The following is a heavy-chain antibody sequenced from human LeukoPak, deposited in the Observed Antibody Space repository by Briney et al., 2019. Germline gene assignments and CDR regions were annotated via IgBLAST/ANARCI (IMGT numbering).Heavy chain of an antibody. D-gene: IGHD6-13*01. Sequence: PGGSLRLSCAASGFTFSSYWMHWVRQAPGKGLVWVSRINSDGSSTSYADSVKGRFTISRDNAKNTLYLQMNSLRAEDTAVYYCARGGQQLTNYYYYYYMDVWGKGTTVTISS. V-gene: IGHV3-74*01. CDR1: GFTFSSYW. J-gene: IGHJ6*03. CDR2: INSDGSST. CDR3: ARGGQQLTNYYYYYYMDV.